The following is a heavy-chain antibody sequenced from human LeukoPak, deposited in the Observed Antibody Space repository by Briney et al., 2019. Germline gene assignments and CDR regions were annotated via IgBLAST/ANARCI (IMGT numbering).Heavy chain of an antibody. J-gene: IGHJ5*02. D-gene: IGHD4-23*01. V-gene: IGHV3-23*01. CDR2: ICGSGGRT. Sequence: GGSLRLSCAASGVTFSSYAMSWVRQAPGKGLEWGSAICGSGGRTYYADSVKGRFTISRDNSKNTLYLQMNSLRAEDTAVYYCAKDQQFYGGNSEWFDPWGQGTLVTVSS. CDR3: AKDQQFYGGNSEWFDP. CDR1: GVTFSSYA.